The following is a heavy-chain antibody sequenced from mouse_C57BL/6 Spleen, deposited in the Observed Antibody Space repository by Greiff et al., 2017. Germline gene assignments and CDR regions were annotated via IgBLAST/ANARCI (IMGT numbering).Heavy chain of an antibody. CDR3: ARVVTTAYYAMDD. Sequence: QVQLQQSGPELVKPGASVKISCKASGYAFSSSWMNWVKQRPGKGLEWIGRIYPGDGDTNYNGKFKGKATLTADKSSSTAYMQLSSLTSEDSAVYFCARVVTTAYYAMDDWGQGTSVTVSS. V-gene: IGHV1-82*01. J-gene: IGHJ4*01. D-gene: IGHD2-2*01. CDR1: GYAFSSSW. CDR2: IYPGDGDT.